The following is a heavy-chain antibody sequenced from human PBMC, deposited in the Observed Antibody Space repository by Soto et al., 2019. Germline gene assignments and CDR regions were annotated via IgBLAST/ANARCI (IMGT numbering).Heavy chain of an antibody. D-gene: IGHD4-17*01. J-gene: IGHJ4*02. CDR1: GFSFSSYA. CDR3: ARVRQNYGEYDY. Sequence: EVQLVESGGGLVQPGGSLRLSCAASGFSFSSYAMHWVRQAPGKGLEYVSVISSSGGTTYDANSVKGRFTISRDNSKNTLYLQMGSLRPEDMAVYYCARVRQNYGEYDYWGQGTLVTVSS. CDR2: ISSSGGTT. V-gene: IGHV3-64*01.